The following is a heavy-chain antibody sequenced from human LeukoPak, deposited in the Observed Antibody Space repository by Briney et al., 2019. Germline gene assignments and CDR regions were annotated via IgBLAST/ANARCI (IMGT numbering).Heavy chain of an antibody. J-gene: IGHJ4*02. CDR1: GGSISSYY. CDR3: ATVTTYYYGSGVDY. CDR2: IYYSGST. V-gene: IGHV4-59*08. D-gene: IGHD3-10*01. Sequence: PSETLSLTCTVSGGSISSYYWSWIRQPPGKGLEWSGYIYYSGSTNYNPSLKSRVTISVDTSKNQFSLKLSSVTAADTAVYYCATVTTYYYGSGVDYWGQGTLVTVSS.